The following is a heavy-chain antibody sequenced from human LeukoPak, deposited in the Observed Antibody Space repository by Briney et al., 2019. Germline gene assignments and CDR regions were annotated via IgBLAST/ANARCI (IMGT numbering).Heavy chain of an antibody. CDR2: INPNSGGT. Sequence: GASVKVSCKASGYTFTGYYMHWVRQAPGQGLEWMGWINPNSGGTNYAQKFQGRVTMTRDTSISTAYMELSRLRSDDTAVYYCARALCPRYCSSTSCYNKGGFDPWGQGTLVTVSS. CDR1: GYTFTGYY. J-gene: IGHJ5*02. D-gene: IGHD2-2*02. CDR3: ARALCPRYCSSTSCYNKGGFDP. V-gene: IGHV1-2*02.